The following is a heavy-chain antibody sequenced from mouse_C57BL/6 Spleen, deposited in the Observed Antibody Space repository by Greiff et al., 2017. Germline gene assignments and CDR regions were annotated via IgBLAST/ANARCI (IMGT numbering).Heavy chain of an antibody. V-gene: IGHV1-15*01. Sequence: QVQLQQSGAELVRPGASVTLSCKASGYTFTDYEMHWVKQTPVHGLEWIGAIDPETGGTAYNQKFKGKAILTADKSSSTAYMELRSLTSEDSAVYYCTPLITTVVARFDYWGQGTTLTVSS. J-gene: IGHJ2*01. CDR3: TPLITTVVARFDY. CDR1: GYTFTDYE. D-gene: IGHD1-1*01. CDR2: IDPETGGT.